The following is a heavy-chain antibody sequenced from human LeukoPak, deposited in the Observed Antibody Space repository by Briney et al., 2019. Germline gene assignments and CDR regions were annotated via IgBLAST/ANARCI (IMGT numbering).Heavy chain of an antibody. Sequence: SETLSLTCAVYGGSFSGYYWNWIRQPPGKGLEWIGEINNSGSTNYNPSLKSRVTISRDTSKNQFTLKLSSVTAADTAVYYCARGRAFFDWGQGTLVTVSS. J-gene: IGHJ4*02. CDR1: GGSFSGYY. D-gene: IGHD3-3*02. CDR2: INNSGST. CDR3: ARGRAFFD. V-gene: IGHV4-34*01.